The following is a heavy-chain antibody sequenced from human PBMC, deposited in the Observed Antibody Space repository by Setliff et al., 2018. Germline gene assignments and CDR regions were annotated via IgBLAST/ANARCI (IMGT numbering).Heavy chain of an antibody. J-gene: IGHJ6*03. CDR2: INPSGGGT. Sequence: GASVKVSCKASGYTFIYYYIHWVRQAPGQGLEWMGLINPSGGGTIYARKFQGRVTMARETSTSTVYMELSGLRSEDTAVYYCARSPLPPPGPGYYCDNSYYYYMDVWGKGTTVTVSS. CDR1: GYTFIYYY. D-gene: IGHD3-22*01. V-gene: IGHV1-46*01. CDR3: ARSPLPPPGPGYYCDNSYYYYMDV.